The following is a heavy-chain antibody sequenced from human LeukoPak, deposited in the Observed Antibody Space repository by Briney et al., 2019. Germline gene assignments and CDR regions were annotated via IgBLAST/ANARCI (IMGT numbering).Heavy chain of an antibody. J-gene: IGHJ4*02. D-gene: IGHD6-13*01. Sequence: GASVKVSCKASGYTFTGYYMHWVRQAPGQGLEWMGWINPNSGGTNYAQKFQGRVTMTRDTSISTAYMELSRLRSDDTAVYYCARDHVGRGSSWYLFYWGQGTLVTVSS. CDR1: GYTFTGYY. V-gene: IGHV1-2*02. CDR3: ARDHVGRGSSWYLFY. CDR2: INPNSGGT.